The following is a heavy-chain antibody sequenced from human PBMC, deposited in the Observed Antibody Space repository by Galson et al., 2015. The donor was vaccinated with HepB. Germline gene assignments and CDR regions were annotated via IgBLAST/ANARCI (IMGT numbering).Heavy chain of an antibody. CDR1: GFTFSSYG. CDR3: ASFGRSSSSDY. V-gene: IGHV3-33*01. Sequence: SLRLSCAASGFTFSSYGMHWVRQAPGKGLEWVAVIWYDGSNKYYADSVKGRFTISRDNSKNTLYLQMNSLRAEDTAVYYCASFGRSSSSDYWGQGTLVTVSS. D-gene: IGHD6-6*01. CDR2: IWYDGSNK. J-gene: IGHJ4*02.